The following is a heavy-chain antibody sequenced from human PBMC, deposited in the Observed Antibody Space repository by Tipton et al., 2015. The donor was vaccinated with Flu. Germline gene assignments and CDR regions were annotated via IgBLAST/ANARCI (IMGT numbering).Heavy chain of an antibody. J-gene: IGHJ4*02. CDR1: DGSIIGYY. CDR3: ARGARSGSSPFDY. V-gene: IGHV4-59*12. CDR2: TYYSGDT. D-gene: IGHD6-19*01. Sequence: TLSLTCTVSDGSIIGYYWSWIRQPPGKGLEWIGYTYYSGDTNYNPSLKSRVTISVDTSKSQFSLKLSSVNAADTAVYYCARGARSGSSPFDYWGQGTLVTVSS.